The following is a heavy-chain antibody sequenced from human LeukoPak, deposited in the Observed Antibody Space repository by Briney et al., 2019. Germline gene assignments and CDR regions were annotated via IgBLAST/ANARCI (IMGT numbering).Heavy chain of an antibody. J-gene: IGHJ4*02. CDR2: IKSKTDGGTT. D-gene: IGHD2-15*01. CDR1: GFTFSSYA. V-gene: IGHV3-15*01. Sequence: GGSLRLSCGASGFTFSSYAMSWVRQAPGKGLEWVGRIKSKTDGGTTDYAAPVKGRFTISRDDSKNTLYLQMNSLKTEDTAVYYCTTTPKYCSGGSCWPLDYWGQGTLVTVSS. CDR3: TTTPKYCSGGSCWPLDY.